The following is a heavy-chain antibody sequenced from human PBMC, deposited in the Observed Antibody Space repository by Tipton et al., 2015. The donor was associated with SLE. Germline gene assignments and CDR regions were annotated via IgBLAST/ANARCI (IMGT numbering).Heavy chain of an antibody. CDR1: GFTFSSYA. D-gene: IGHD3-10*01. Sequence: SLRLSCAASGFTFSSYAMSWVRQTPGKGLEWVSAISGSGGRTYYADSVKGRFTISRDNSKNTVYLQMNSLRAEDTAVYYCAKEGEWFRELYYFDYWGQGTLVTVSS. CDR2: ISGSGGRT. V-gene: IGHV3-23*01. J-gene: IGHJ4*02. CDR3: AKEGEWFRELYYFDY.